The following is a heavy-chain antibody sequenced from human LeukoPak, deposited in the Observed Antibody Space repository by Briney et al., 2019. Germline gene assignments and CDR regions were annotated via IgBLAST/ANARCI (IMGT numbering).Heavy chain of an antibody. CDR1: GGSISSSNW. CDR3: ARRAAAGTRGFDY. D-gene: IGHD6-13*01. J-gene: IGHJ4*02. CDR2: IYRSGST. V-gene: IGHV4-4*02. Sequence: SETLSLTCAVSGGSISSSNWWSWVRQPPGKGLEWIGEIYRSGSTNYNPSLKSRVTISVDKSKNQFSLKLSSVTAADTAVYYCARRAAAGTRGFDYWGQGTLVTVSS.